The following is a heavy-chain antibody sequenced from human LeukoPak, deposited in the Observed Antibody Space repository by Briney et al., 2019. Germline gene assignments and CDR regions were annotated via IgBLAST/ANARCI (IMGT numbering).Heavy chain of an antibody. CDR2: ISGSDGST. CDR3: AKEATP. D-gene: IGHD5-12*01. Sequence: GGSLRLSCAASGFAFSTYAMSGGRQAPGRGLEWGLAISGSDGSTYYAASVQGRFTISRDTSKNTLYLHMNSLRAEDTAVYYCAKEATPWGPGTLVTVSS. CDR1: GFAFSTYA. V-gene: IGHV3-23*01. J-gene: IGHJ5*02.